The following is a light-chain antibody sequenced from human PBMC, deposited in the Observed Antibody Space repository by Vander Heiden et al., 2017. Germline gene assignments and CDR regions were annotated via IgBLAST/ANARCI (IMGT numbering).Light chain of an antibody. CDR1: SSDVGGYNY. J-gene: IGLJ2*01. V-gene: IGLV2-14*01. Sequence: QSALTQPAPVSGSPGQSITISCPGTSSDVGGYNYVSWYQQHPGKAPKLMIYEVSNRPSGVSNRFSGSKSGNTASLTISGLQAEDEADYYCSSYTSSSTLVFGGGTKLTVL. CDR3: SSYTSSSTLV. CDR2: EVS.